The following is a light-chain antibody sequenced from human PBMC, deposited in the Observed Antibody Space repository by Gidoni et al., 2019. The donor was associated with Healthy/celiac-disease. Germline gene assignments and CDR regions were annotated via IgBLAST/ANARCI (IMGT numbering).Light chain of an antibody. CDR1: RSNVGGFNY. Sequence: PALTQPASVSGPPGQSITISCTGTRSNVGGFNYVSWYQQHPDKAPKLMIYEVSNRPSGVSNRFSGSKSGNTASLTISGLQAEDEADYYCSSYTSSSTYVFGTGTKVTVL. CDR3: SSYTSSSTYV. J-gene: IGLJ1*01. CDR2: EVS. V-gene: IGLV2-14*01.